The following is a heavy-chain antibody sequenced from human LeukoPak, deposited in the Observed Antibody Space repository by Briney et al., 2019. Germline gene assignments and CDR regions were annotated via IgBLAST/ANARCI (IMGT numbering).Heavy chain of an antibody. V-gene: IGHV3-33*01. CDR2: IWYDGSNK. J-gene: IGHJ4*02. D-gene: IGHD1-26*01. Sequence: GGSLRLSCAASGFTFSSYGMHWVRQAPGKGLEWVAVIWYDGSNKYYADSVKGRFTISRDNSKNTLYLQMNSLRAEDTVVYYCARDGSRGGNYFDYWGQGTLVTVSS. CDR3: ARDGSRGGNYFDY. CDR1: GFTFSSYG.